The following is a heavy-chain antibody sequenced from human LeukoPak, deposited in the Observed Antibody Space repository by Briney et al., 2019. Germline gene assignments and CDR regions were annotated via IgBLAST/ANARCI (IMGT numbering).Heavy chain of an antibody. CDR2: IKEDGTEK. CDR3: ARASKFWSDPDAFDI. J-gene: IGHJ3*02. CDR1: GFSFSTSW. Sequence: GGSLRLSCEASGFSFSTSWMSWVRQAPGKGLEWVANIKEDGTEKYYVDSVKGRFTISRDDAKNSLYLQMSNLRAEDTAVYYCARASKFWSDPDAFDIWGQGTMVTDSS. V-gene: IGHV3-7*01. D-gene: IGHD2-2*01.